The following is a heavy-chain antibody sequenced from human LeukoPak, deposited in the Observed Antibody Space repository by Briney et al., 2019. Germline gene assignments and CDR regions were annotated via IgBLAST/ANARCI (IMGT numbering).Heavy chain of an antibody. V-gene: IGHV3-33*05. Sequence: GGSLRLSCAASGFTFSSYGMHWVRQAPGKGPEWVAVISYDGSNKYYADSVKGRFTISRDNSKNTLYLQMNSLRAEDTAVYYCANPPTVTTIRFDPWGQGTLVTVSS. J-gene: IGHJ5*02. CDR3: ANPPTVTTIRFDP. CDR1: GFTFSSYG. CDR2: ISYDGSNK. D-gene: IGHD4-17*01.